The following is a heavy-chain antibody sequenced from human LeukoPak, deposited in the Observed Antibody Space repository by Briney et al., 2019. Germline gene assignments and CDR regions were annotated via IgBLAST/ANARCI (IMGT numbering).Heavy chain of an antibody. D-gene: IGHD3-3*01. J-gene: IGHJ4*02. CDR1: GYSISSGYY. Sequence: NPSETLSLTCTVSGYSISSGYYWGWIRPPPGKGLEWIGSIYHSGSTYYNPSLKSPVTISVDTSKNQFSLKLSSVTAADTAVCYCARSTIFGVPDYWGQGTLVTVSS. CDR2: IYHSGST. V-gene: IGHV4-38-2*02. CDR3: ARSTIFGVPDY.